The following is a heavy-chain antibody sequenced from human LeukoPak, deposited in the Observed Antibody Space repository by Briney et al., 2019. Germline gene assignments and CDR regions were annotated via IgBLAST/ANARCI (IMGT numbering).Heavy chain of an antibody. CDR2: VSSSGSTI. Sequence: GGSLRLSCAASGVTFSSYEMNWVRQAPGKGLEWVSYVSSSGSTIYYADSVKGRFTISRDNAKNLLSLQMNSLRAEDTAVYYCARVSRSWYRPLDYWGQGTLVTVSS. D-gene: IGHD6-13*01. CDR1: GVTFSSYE. J-gene: IGHJ4*02. V-gene: IGHV3-48*03. CDR3: ARVSRSWYRPLDY.